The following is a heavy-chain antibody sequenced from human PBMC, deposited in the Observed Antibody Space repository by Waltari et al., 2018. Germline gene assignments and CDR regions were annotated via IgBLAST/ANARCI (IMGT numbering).Heavy chain of an antibody. CDR3: ARDRPYRARLGD. CDR2: IKQDGSEK. J-gene: IGHJ4*02. V-gene: IGHV3-7*03. Sequence: EVQLVESAGGLVQPGGYLRHSCAASGFNFISYWMTWVRQAQGKGLEWVANIKQDGSEKYFVDSVGGRFTISRDNAKNSLYLQMNSLRAEDTAVYYCARDRPYRARLGDWGQGPLVTVTS. CDR1: GFNFISYW. D-gene: IGHD2-2*01.